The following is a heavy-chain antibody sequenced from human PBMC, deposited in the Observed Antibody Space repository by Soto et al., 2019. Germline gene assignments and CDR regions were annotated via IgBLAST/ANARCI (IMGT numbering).Heavy chain of an antibody. V-gene: IGHV1-69*13. CDR3: ARDIAGASGYYYYYGMDV. CDR2: IIPIFGTA. Sequence: GASVKVSCKASGGTFSSYAISWVRQAPGQGLEWVGGIIPIFGTANYAQKFQGRVTITADESTSTAYMELSSLRSEDTAVYYCARDIAGASGYYYYYGMDVWGQGNTVTVSS. CDR1: GGTFSSYA. D-gene: IGHD1-26*01. J-gene: IGHJ6*02.